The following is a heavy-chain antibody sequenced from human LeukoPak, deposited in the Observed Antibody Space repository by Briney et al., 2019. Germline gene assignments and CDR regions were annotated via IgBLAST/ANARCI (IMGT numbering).Heavy chain of an antibody. V-gene: IGHV1-18*01. CDR1: GYTFTSYG. D-gene: IGHD2-15*01. J-gene: IGHJ4*02. Sequence: ASVKVSCKASGYTFTSYGISWVRQAPGQGLEWMGWISAYNGNTNYAQKLQGRVTMTTDTSTSTAYMELRSLRSDDTAVYYCARDIGVVVAARGYWSKDYWGQGTLVTVSS. CDR2: ISAYNGNT. CDR3: ARDIGVVVAARGYWSKDY.